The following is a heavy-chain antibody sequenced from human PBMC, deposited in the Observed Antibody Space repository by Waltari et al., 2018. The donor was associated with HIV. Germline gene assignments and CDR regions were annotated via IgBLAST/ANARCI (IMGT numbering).Heavy chain of an antibody. CDR2: IYYSGST. J-gene: IGHJ4*02. CDR1: GGSISSSSYY. CDR3: ARPYSSSWYYFGY. D-gene: IGHD6-13*01. V-gene: IGHV4-39*01. Sequence: QLQLQESGPGLVKPSETLSLICTVSGGSISSSSYYWGWIRQPPGKGLEWIGSIYYSGSTYYNPSLKSRVTISVDTSKNQFSLKLSSVTAADTAVYYCARPYSSSWYYFGYWGQGTLVTVSS.